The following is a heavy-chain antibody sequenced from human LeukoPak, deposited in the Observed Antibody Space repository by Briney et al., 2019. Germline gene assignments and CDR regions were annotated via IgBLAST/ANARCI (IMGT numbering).Heavy chain of an antibody. D-gene: IGHD2-2*01. CDR2: IIPIFGTA. CDR3: ARALTGGYCSSTSCYRGGFDC. J-gene: IGHJ4*02. Sequence: ASVKVSCKASGGTFSSYAISWVRQAPGQGLEWMGGIIPIFGTANYAQKFQGRVTITADESTSTAYMELNSLRSEDTAVYYCARALTGGYCSSTSCYRGGFDCWGQGTLVTVSS. V-gene: IGHV1-69*13. CDR1: GGTFSSYA.